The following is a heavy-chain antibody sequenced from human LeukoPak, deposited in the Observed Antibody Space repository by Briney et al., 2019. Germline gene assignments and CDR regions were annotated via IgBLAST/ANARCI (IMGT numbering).Heavy chain of an antibody. Sequence: GGSLRLSCAASRFTFSSYAMNWVRQAPGKGLEWVSSISGSGDNTHYADSVKGRFTISRDNSKSMMYLQMNSLRAEDTALYYCARDRYGDYSFDYWGQGILVTVSS. CDR3: ARDRYGDYSFDY. CDR1: RFTFSSYA. J-gene: IGHJ4*02. D-gene: IGHD4-17*01. V-gene: IGHV3-23*01. CDR2: ISGSGDNT.